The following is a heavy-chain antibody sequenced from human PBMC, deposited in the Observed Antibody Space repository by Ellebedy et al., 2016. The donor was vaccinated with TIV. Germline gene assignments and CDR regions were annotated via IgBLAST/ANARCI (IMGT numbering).Heavy chain of an antibody. J-gene: IGHJ4*02. CDR3: ARGGGYSYGHDY. D-gene: IGHD5-18*01. Sequence: MPSETLSLTCTVSGCSISTYYWSWIRQPPGKGLEWIGFIFYSGSTNYNPSLESRVTISVDTSRNQFALKLSSVTAADTAVYYCARGGGYSYGHDYWGQGTLVTVSS. CDR2: IFYSGST. CDR1: GCSISTYY. V-gene: IGHV4-59*08.